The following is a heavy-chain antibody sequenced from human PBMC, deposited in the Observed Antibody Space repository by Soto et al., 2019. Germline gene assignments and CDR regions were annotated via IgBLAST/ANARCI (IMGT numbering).Heavy chain of an antibody. J-gene: IGHJ6*02. CDR3: ARDLAALVYYYYYYYGMDV. V-gene: IGHV1-18*04. Sequence: QVQLVQSGAEVKKPGASVKVSCKASGYTFTSYGISWVRQAPGQGLEWMGWISAYNGNTNYAQKLQVRVTMTTDTSTSTAYMELRSLRSDDTAVYYCARDLAALVYYYYYYYGMDVWGQGTTVTVSS. D-gene: IGHD6-13*01. CDR1: GYTFTSYG. CDR2: ISAYNGNT.